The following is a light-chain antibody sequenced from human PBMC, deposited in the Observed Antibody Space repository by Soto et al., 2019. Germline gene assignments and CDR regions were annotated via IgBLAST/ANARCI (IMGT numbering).Light chain of an antibody. CDR2: EVT. Sequence: SVLTQPPSASGSLGQSVTISCTGTSIDVGAYEYVSWYQHHPGRAPKLILYEVTKRPSGVPGRFSGSKSGNTASLTVSGLQAEDEADYYCSSYAGSSVVFVTGTKVTVL. V-gene: IGLV2-8*01. CDR3: SSYAGSSVV. J-gene: IGLJ1*01. CDR1: SIDVGAYEY.